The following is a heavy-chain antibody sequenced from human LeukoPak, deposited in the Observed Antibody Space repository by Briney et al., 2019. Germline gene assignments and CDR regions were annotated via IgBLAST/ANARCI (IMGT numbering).Heavy chain of an antibody. D-gene: IGHD3-22*01. CDR3: ATYYYDSSGYYN. Sequence: GGSLRLSCAASGFTFRSYSMNWVRQAPGKGLEWVSSISSSSSYIYYADSVKGRFTISRDNAKNSLYLQMNSLRAEDTAVYYCATYYYDSSGYYNWGQGTLVTVSS. V-gene: IGHV3-21*01. CDR1: GFTFRSYS. CDR2: ISSSSSYI. J-gene: IGHJ4*02.